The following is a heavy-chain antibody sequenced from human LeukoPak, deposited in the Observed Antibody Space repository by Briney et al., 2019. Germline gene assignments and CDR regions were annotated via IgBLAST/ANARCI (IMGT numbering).Heavy chain of an antibody. D-gene: IGHD1-20*01. CDR3: ARDRGNWNRALPDAFDI. CDR2: IIPIFGTA. Sequence: ASVKVSCKASGGTFSSYAISWVRQAPGQGLEWMGGIIPIFGTANYAQKFQGRVTITADESTSTAYMELSSLRSEDTAVYYCARDRGNWNRALPDAFDIWGQGTMVTVSS. J-gene: IGHJ3*02. V-gene: IGHV1-69*13. CDR1: GGTFSSYA.